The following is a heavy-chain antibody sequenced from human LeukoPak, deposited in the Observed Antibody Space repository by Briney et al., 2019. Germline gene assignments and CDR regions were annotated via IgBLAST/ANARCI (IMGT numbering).Heavy chain of an antibody. CDR2: IKQDGSEK. CDR1: GFTFSTYW. J-gene: IGHJ4*02. V-gene: IGHV3-7*01. CDR3: AKSPAQPDSGGY. Sequence: PGGSLRLSCAASGFTFSTYWMGWVRQAPGKGLVWVAKIKQDGSEKYYVDSVKGRFTISRDNAKNTLYLQMNTLRVEDTAVYYCAKSPAQPDSGGYWGQGTLVTVSS. D-gene: IGHD2-2*01.